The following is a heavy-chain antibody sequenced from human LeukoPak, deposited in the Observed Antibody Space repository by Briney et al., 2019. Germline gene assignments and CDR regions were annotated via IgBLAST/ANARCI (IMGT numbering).Heavy chain of an antibody. CDR3: ARAMSIAARLQTIFDY. J-gene: IGHJ4*02. CDR2: IRYDGSNK. V-gene: IGHV3-30*02. CDR1: GFTFSSYG. Sequence: QTGGSLRLSCAASGFTFSSYGMHWVRQAPGKGLEWVAFIRYDGSNKYYADSVKGRFTISRDNSKNTLYLQMNSLRAEDTAVYYCARAMSIAARLQTIFDYWGQGTLVTVSS. D-gene: IGHD6-6*01.